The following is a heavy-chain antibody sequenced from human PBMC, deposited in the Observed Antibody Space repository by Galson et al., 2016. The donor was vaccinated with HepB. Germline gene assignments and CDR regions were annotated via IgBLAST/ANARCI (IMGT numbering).Heavy chain of an antibody. D-gene: IGHD1-1*01. CDR2: IYFLGNT. V-gene: IGHV4-59*01. CDR3: ARGPSERPGLYFFDF. J-gene: IGHJ4*02. Sequence: SETLSLTCSVSVGSITNAYWSWIRQTPGKDLEWIGYIYFLGNTDYNPSLKGRVTMSVDRTKNQISLHLTSVTTADTAVYYCARGPSERPGLYFFDFWGPGILVTVS. CDR1: VGSITNAY.